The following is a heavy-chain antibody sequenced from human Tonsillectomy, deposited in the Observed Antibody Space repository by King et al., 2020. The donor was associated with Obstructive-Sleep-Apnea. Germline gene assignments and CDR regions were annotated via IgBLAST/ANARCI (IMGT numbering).Heavy chain of an antibody. Sequence: QLVQSGGGLVQPGGSLRLSCAASGFTFSNYWMNWVRQAPGKGLEWVANIKQDGSEKYYVDSVKGRFTISRDNAKNSLYLQINSLRAEDTVVYYCARASQYFYGMDVWGQGTTVTVSS. CDR3: ARASQYFYGMDV. CDR2: IKQDGSEK. V-gene: IGHV3-7*01. J-gene: IGHJ6*02. CDR1: GFTFSNYW.